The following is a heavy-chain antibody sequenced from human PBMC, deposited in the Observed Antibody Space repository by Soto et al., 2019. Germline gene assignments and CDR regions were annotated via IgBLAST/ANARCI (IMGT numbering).Heavy chain of an antibody. J-gene: IGHJ4*02. Sequence: QVQLVESGGGVVQPGRSLTLSCAASGFTFSSYGMHWVRQAPGKGLEWGAVISYDGSDKYYADSVKGRFTISRDNSNNTLYLQMNSLRAEDTAVYYCAKVQEIDSWGQGTLVTVSS. CDR3: AKVQEIDS. CDR2: ISYDGSDK. V-gene: IGHV3-30*18. CDR1: GFTFSSYG.